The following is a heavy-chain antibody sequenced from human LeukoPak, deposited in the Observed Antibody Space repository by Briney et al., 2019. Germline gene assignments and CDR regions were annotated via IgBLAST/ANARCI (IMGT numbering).Heavy chain of an antibody. Sequence: SETLSLTCTVAGGSMSSSSYDWGWIRQPPGKGLEWFGSMYYSGSTYYNPSLKSRVTISVDTSKNQFSLKLSSVTAADTAVYYCARRSITMVRGVTLDAFDIWGQGTMVTVSS. D-gene: IGHD3-10*01. V-gene: IGHV4-39*01. CDR3: ARRSITMVRGVTLDAFDI. CDR2: MYYSGST. CDR1: GGSMSSSSYD. J-gene: IGHJ3*02.